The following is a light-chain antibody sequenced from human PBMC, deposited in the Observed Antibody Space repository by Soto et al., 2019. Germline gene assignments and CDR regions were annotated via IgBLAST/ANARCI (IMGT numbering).Light chain of an antibody. V-gene: IGKV3-20*01. CDR2: GAS. J-gene: IGKJ4*01. CDR3: QQYGNSPLT. Sequence: EIVLTQSPGTLSWSAGESATLSCRASETVPSSYLAWFQQRPRQAPRLLIYGASNRATGVQDRFSGSGSGAEFSLTINGLEPEDFAVYICQQYGNSPLTFGGGTRIEIK. CDR1: ETVPSSY.